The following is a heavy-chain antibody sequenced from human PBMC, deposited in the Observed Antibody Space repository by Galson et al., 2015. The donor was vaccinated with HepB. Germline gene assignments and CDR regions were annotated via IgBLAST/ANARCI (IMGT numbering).Heavy chain of an antibody. V-gene: IGHV1-46*01. CDR2: INPSGGSP. J-gene: IGHJ4*02. Sequence: SVKVSCKASGYTFINYYMHWVRQAPGQGLDWMGIINPSGGSPVYAQKFQGRLTMTRDPSTSTVYMELSSLRSEDTAVYYCARGRSWYNFDYWGQGTLVTVSS. CDR1: GYTFINYY. CDR3: ARGRSWYNFDY. D-gene: IGHD6-13*01.